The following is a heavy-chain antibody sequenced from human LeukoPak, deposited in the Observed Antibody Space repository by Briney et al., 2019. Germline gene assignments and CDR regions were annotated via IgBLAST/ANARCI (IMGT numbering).Heavy chain of an antibody. D-gene: IGHD6-13*01. J-gene: IGHJ4*02. CDR1: GFTFSSYA. CDR2: ISGSGGST. CDR3: AKDSAAAGTSKFDY. V-gene: IGHV3-23*01. Sequence: AGGSLRLSCAASGFTFSSYAMSWVRQAPGKGLEWVSAISGSGGSTYYADSVKGRFTISRDDSKNTLYLQMNSLRVEDTALYYCAKDSAAAGTSKFDYWGQGTLVTVSS.